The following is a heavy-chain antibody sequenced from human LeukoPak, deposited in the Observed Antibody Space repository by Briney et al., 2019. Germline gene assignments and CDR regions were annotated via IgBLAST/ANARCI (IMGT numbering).Heavy chain of an antibody. V-gene: IGHV5-51*01. CDR1: GYTFSSYW. CDR3: ARQIRGKTGSYSFPVDY. CDR2: FDPDDSDT. J-gene: IGHJ4*02. Sequence: GESPKISCKGSGYTFSSYWIGWVRQMPGKGLEWMGIFDPDDSDTRYSPSFEGQVIFSADKSISTAYLQWSSLKASDTAMYYCARQIRGKTGSYSFPVDYWGQGTLVTISS. D-gene: IGHD1-26*01.